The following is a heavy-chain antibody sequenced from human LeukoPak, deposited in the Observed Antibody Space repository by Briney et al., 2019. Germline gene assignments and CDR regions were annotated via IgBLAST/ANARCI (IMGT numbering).Heavy chain of an antibody. CDR3: ARDGRGSGWYPNWFDP. Sequence: SETLSLTRTVSVGSVSRGGYYWSWIRQHPGNGLERLGHIYYSGSTYYNPSLKSRVTISVDTSKNQFSLKLSSVTAADTAVYYCARDGRGSGWYPNWFDPWGQGTLVTGSS. D-gene: IGHD6-19*01. CDR1: VGSVSRGGYY. CDR2: IYYSGST. V-gene: IGHV4-31*03. J-gene: IGHJ5*02.